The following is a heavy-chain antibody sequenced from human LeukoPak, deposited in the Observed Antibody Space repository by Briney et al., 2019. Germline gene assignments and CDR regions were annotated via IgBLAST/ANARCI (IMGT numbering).Heavy chain of an antibody. D-gene: IGHD6-19*01. CDR2: IKQDGSEK. CDR1: GFTFSSYW. Sequence: GGSLRLSCAASGFTFSSYWMSWVRQAPGKGLEWVANIKQDGSEKYYVDSVKGRFTISRDNAKNSLYLQMDSLRAEDTAVYYCARGRQQWLAFYYYYGMDVWGQGTTVTVSS. J-gene: IGHJ6*02. V-gene: IGHV3-7*01. CDR3: ARGRQQWLAFYYYYGMDV.